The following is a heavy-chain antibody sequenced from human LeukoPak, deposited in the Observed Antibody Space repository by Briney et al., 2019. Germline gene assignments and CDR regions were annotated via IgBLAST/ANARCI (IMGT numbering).Heavy chain of an antibody. CDR1: GFTFTDYL. V-gene: IGHV3-7*01. Sequence: PGGSLRLSCAASGFTFTDYLMTWVRQAPGKGLEGVADIKADGSEKYYVDSVKGRFTILRDNAKNSLYLQMNSLRAEDTAVYYCAELGITMIGGVWGKGTTVTISS. CDR3: AELGITMIGGV. J-gene: IGHJ6*04. D-gene: IGHD3-10*02. CDR2: IKADGSEK.